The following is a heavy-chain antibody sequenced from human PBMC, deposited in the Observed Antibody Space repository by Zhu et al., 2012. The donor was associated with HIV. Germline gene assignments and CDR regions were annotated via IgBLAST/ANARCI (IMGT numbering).Heavy chain of an antibody. Sequence: QVQLQESGPGLVEPSETLSLTCTVSGYSISNGHYWGWIRQPPGKGLEWIGNMFLGGSTYYNPSLKSRVIISGEKSKNQFSLKLSSVTAADTAVYYCARAVSKSGWFGNFDYWGQGTLVTVSS. CDR3: ARAVSKSGWFGNFDY. CDR1: GYSISNGHY. V-gene: IGHV4-38-2*02. J-gene: IGHJ4*02. D-gene: IGHD6-19*01. CDR2: MFLGGST.